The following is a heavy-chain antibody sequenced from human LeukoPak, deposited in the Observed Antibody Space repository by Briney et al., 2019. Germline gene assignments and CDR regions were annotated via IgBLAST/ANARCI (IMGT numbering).Heavy chain of an antibody. CDR2: ISYDGSNK. V-gene: IGHV3-30*03. J-gene: IGHJ4*02. D-gene: IGHD6-13*01. CDR1: GFTFSSYG. CDR3: ARDRSEAGIAAAGITGLFDY. Sequence: GGSLRLSCAASGFTFSSYGMHWVRQAPGKGLEWVAVISYDGSNKYYADSVKGRFTISRDNSKNTLYLQMNSLRAEDTAVYYCARDRSEAGIAAAGITGLFDYWGQGTLVTVSS.